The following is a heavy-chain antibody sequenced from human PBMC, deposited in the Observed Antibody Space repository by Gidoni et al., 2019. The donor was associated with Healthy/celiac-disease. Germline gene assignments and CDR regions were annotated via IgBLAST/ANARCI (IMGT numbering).Heavy chain of an antibody. CDR3: SRVRVAVAGTRSRYYFDY. Sequence: EVQLVDSGGGLVKPGRSLRLSCTASGFTFGDYAMSWFRQAPGKGLEWVGFIRGKAYGGTTEYAASVKGRFTISRDDSKSIAYLQMNSLKIEDTAVYYCSRVRVAVAGTRSRYYFDYWGQGTLVTVSS. CDR1: GFTFGDYA. CDR2: IRGKAYGGTT. V-gene: IGHV3-49*05. J-gene: IGHJ4*02. D-gene: IGHD6-19*01.